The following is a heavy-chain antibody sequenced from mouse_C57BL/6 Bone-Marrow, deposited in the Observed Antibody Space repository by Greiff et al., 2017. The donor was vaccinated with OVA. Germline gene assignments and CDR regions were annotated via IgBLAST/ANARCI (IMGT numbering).Heavy chain of an antibody. J-gene: IGHJ2*01. CDR3: TGNSPDY. Sequence: LVESGAELVRPGASVKLSCTASGFNIKDDYMHWVKQRPEQGLEWIGWIDPENGDTEYASKFQGKATITADTSSNTAYLQLSSLTSEDTAVYYCTGNSPDYWGQGTTLTVSS. CDR1: GFNIKDDY. V-gene: IGHV14-4*01. CDR2: IDPENGDT.